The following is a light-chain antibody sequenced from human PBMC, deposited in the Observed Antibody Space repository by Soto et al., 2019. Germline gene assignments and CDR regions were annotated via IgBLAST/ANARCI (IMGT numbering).Light chain of an antibody. CDR2: DVS. Sequence: QSALTQPASVSGSPGQSITISCTGTSSDVGGYNYVSWYQQHPGKAPKLMIYDVSNRPSGVSNRFSGSKSGNTASLTISGLQAEDEADYYCSSHTSSSTPLRVFGTGTKLTVL. CDR3: SSHTSSSTPLRV. V-gene: IGLV2-14*01. CDR1: SSDVGGYNY. J-gene: IGLJ1*01.